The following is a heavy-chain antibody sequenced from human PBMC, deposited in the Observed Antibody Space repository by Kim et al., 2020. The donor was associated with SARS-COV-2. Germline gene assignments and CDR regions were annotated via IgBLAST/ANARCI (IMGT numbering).Heavy chain of an antibody. CDR1: GGTFSSYA. Sequence: SVKVSCKASGGTFSSYAISWVRQAPGQGLEWMGGIIPIFGTANYAQKFQGRVTITADESTSTAYMELSSLRSEDTAVYYCARGGGGYSGYDCCVLNWFDPWGQGTLVTVSS. CDR3: ARGGGGYSGYDCCVLNWFDP. V-gene: IGHV1-69*13. J-gene: IGHJ5*02. CDR2: IIPIFGTA. D-gene: IGHD5-12*01.